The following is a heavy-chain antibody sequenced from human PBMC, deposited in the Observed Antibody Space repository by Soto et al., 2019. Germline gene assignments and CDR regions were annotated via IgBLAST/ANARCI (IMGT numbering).Heavy chain of an antibody. V-gene: IGHV4-59*08. CDR3: ARYCDTGICYCYEY. J-gene: IGHJ4*02. CDR1: GGSISPYY. CDR2: VFHDGAT. D-gene: IGHD2-21*01. Sequence: SETLSLTCAVSGGSISPYYWSWIRQPPGGALEWIGYVFHDGATNYNPSLKSRASMSVDTSKNQVFLKLTSVTAADTAVYFCARYCDTGICYCYEYWGQGILVTVSS.